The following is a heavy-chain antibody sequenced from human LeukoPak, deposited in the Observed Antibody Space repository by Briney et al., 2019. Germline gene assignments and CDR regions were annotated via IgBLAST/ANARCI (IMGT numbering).Heavy chain of an antibody. CDR2: ISHSGST. D-gene: IGHD2-8*01. V-gene: IGHV4-34*01. Sequence: SETLSLTCAVYGGSFSGYYWSWIRQPPGKGLEWIGEISHSGSTNYNPSLKSRVTISVDTSKNQFSLKLSSVTAADTAVYYCARGDCTNGVCYHFDYWGQGTLVTVSS. CDR3: ARGDCTNGVCYHFDY. CDR1: GGSFSGYY. J-gene: IGHJ4*02.